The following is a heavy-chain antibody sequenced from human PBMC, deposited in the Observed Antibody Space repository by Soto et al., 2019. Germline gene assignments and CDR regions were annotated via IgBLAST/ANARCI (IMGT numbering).Heavy chain of an antibody. V-gene: IGHV4-4*07. CDR1: GGSISSYY. J-gene: IGHJ6*02. D-gene: IGHD4-17*01. CDR3: ARTTVTTAFHYYYGMDV. CDR2: IYTSGST. Sequence: QVQLQESGPGLVKPSETLSLTCTVSGGSISSYYWSWIRQPAGKGMEWIGRIYTSGSTNYNPSLKSRFTMSVDTSKNQFSLKLSSVTAADTAVYYCARTTVTTAFHYYYGMDVWGQGTTVTVSS.